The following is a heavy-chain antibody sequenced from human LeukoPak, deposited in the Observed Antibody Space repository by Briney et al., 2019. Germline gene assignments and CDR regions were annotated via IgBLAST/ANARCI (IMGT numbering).Heavy chain of an antibody. CDR2: INHSGST. D-gene: IGHD6-6*01. Sequence: SETLSLTCAVYGGSFSGYYWSWIRQPPGKGLEWIGEINHSGSTNYNPSLKSRVTISVDTSKNQFSLKLSSVTAADTAVYYCARLAPEYYYFDYWGQGTLVTVSS. V-gene: IGHV4-34*01. J-gene: IGHJ4*02. CDR1: GGSFSGYY. CDR3: ARLAPEYYYFDY.